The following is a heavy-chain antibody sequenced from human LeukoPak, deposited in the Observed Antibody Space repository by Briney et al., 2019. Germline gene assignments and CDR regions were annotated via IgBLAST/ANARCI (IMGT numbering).Heavy chain of an antibody. V-gene: IGHV3-11*04. Sequence: GGSLRLSCAVSGFTFTDTYMTWIRQAPGKGLESLSYISPSGTDISYADSVKGRFTISRDNAKNSLYLQMNSLRAEDTAVYYCARDMVGQTYWGQGTLVTVSS. J-gene: IGHJ4*02. CDR1: GFTFTDTY. CDR2: ISPSGTDI. D-gene: IGHD3-10*02. CDR3: ARDMVGQTY.